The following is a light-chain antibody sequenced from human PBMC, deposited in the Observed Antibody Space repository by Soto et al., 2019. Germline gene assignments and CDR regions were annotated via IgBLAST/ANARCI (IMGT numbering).Light chain of an antibody. V-gene: IGLV1-44*01. CDR1: SSDIGSNT. J-gene: IGLJ2*01. CDR3: AAWDDSLNGVV. CDR2: GSN. Sequence: QAVVTQPPSASGTPGQRVTISCSGSSSDIGSNTVNWYQQLPGTAPKLLIYGSNQRPSGVPERFFGSQSGTSASLAISGLQSEDEADYYFAAWDDSLNGVVFGGGTQLTVL.